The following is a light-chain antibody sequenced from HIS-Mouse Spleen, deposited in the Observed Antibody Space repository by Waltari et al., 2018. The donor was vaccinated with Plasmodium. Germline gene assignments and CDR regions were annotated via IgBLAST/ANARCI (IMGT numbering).Light chain of an antibody. J-gene: IGLJ3*02. CDR1: ALPTKY. Sequence: SSELPQPPPVSVFPGQQTRITSSCDALPTKYDYWYQQKSAHAPVLVIYEDSKRPSGIPERFSGSSSGTMATLTISGAQVEDEADYYCYSTDSSGNHRVFGGGTKLTVL. CDR2: EDS. V-gene: IGLV3-10*01. CDR3: YSTDSSGNHRV.